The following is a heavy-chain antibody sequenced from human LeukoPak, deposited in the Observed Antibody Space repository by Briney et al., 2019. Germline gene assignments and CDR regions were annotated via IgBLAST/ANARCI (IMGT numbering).Heavy chain of an antibody. V-gene: IGHV3-33*01. D-gene: IGHD3-3*01. CDR2: IWYDGSNE. CDR3: TTGVPWDFWSGYYFDY. CDR1: GFTFSTYG. Sequence: GRSLRLSCAASGFTFSTYGMHWVRQGPGKGLEWVAVIWYDGSNEYYVDSVKGRFTISRDNSKNTLYLQMNSLRAEDTAVYYCTTGVPWDFWSGYYFDYWGQGTLVTVSS. J-gene: IGHJ4*02.